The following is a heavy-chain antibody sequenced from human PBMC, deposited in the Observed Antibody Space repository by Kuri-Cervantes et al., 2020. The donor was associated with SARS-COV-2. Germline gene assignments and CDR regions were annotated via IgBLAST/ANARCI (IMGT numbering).Heavy chain of an antibody. CDR2: ISFDGSNK. Sequence: GESLKISCAASGFTFSCNGMHWVRQAPGKGLEWVALISFDGSNKFSADSVKGRLTISRDNAKNSLYLQMNSLRAEDTAVYYCARVNRIVGYYGSGSYSLDYWGQGTLVTVSS. V-gene: IGHV3-30*03. CDR3: ARVNRIVGYYGSGSYSLDY. D-gene: IGHD3-10*01. J-gene: IGHJ4*02. CDR1: GFTFSCNG.